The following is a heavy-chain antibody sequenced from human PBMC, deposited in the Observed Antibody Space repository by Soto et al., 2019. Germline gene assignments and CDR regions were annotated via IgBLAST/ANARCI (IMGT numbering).Heavy chain of an antibody. J-gene: IGHJ4*02. V-gene: IGHV4-34*01. CDR2: INHSGST. CDR1: GGSFSGYY. CDR3: ARAMVRGAIDY. Sequence: QVQLQQWGAGLLKPSETLSLTCAVYGGSFSGYYWSWIRQPPGKGLEWIGEINHSGSTNYNPSLKSRVTISVDTSNNQFSLKLSSVTAADTAVYYCARAMVRGAIDYWGQGTLVTVSS. D-gene: IGHD3-10*01.